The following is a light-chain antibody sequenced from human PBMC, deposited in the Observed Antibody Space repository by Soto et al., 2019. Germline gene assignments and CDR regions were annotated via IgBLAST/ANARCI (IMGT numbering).Light chain of an antibody. J-gene: IGLJ2*01. CDR1: SSNIGAGFD. CDR2: ETT. Sequence: QPVLTQPSSVSGAPGQRVTISCTGISSNIGAGFDVHWYQQLPGTGPKLLIFETTNRPSGVPDRFSGSKSGTSASLAITGLQAEDEADYYCQSYDSSLRGVVFGGGTKLTVL. V-gene: IGLV1-40*01. CDR3: QSYDSSLRGVV.